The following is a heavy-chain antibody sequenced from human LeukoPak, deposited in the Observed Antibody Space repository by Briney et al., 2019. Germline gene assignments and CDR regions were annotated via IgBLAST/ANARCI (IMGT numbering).Heavy chain of an antibody. Sequence: GGSLRLSCAASGFTFSSYAMSWVRQAPGKGPEWVSAISGSGGGTYYADSVKGRFTISRDHSKNTLYLQMNSLRAEDTAVYYCAKRVDGSGSPFVGAFDIWGQGTMVTVSS. CDR1: GFTFSSYA. V-gene: IGHV3-23*01. CDR2: ISGSGGGT. D-gene: IGHD3-10*01. J-gene: IGHJ3*02. CDR3: AKRVDGSGSPFVGAFDI.